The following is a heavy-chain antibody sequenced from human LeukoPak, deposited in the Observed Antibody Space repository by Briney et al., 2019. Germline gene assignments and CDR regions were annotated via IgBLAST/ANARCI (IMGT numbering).Heavy chain of an antibody. CDR2: ISSSSSYI. J-gene: IGHJ4*02. CDR1: GFTFSSYS. D-gene: IGHD6-13*01. V-gene: IGHV3-21*01. Sequence: PGGSLRLSCAASGFTFSSYSMNWVRQAPGKGLEWVSSISSSSSYIYYADSVKGRFTISRDNAKNSLYLQMNSLRAEDTAVYHCAGSREAAAGFDYWGQGTLVTVSS. CDR3: AGSREAAAGFDY.